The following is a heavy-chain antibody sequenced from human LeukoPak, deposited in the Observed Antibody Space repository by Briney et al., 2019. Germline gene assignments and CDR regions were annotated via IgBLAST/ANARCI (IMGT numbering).Heavy chain of an antibody. J-gene: IGHJ4*02. CDR1: GFTFSSYE. CDR3: ARVTIVGGSLDY. CDR2: ISSVSNTI. D-gene: IGHD1-26*01. V-gene: IGHV3-48*03. Sequence: PGGSLGLSCAASGFTFSSYEMNWVRQAPGKGLEWVSYISSVSNTISYADSVKGRFTISRDNAKNSLYLQMHSLRAEDTAAYYCARVTIVGGSLDYWGQGTLVTVSS.